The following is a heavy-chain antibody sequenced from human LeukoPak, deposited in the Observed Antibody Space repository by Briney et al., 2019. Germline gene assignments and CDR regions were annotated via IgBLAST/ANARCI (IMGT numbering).Heavy chain of an antibody. D-gene: IGHD1-1*01. CDR3: ASPTIRGNWFDP. J-gene: IGHJ5*02. CDR1: GFTFSSYW. Sequence: GGSLRLSCAASGFTFSSYWMHWVRQAPGKGLVWVSRIKSDGSNTNYADSVKGRFTISRDNAKNTLHLQMNSLRAEDTAVYYCASPTIRGNWFDPWGQGTLVTVSS. V-gene: IGHV3-74*01. CDR2: IKSDGSNT.